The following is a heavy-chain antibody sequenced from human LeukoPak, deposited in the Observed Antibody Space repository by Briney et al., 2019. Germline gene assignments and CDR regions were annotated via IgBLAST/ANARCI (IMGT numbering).Heavy chain of an antibody. V-gene: IGHV3-15*01. J-gene: IGHJ4*02. CDR1: GFTFSNAW. CDR3: TTVPYGSGSYYNVKG. D-gene: IGHD3-10*01. CDR2: IKSKTDGGTT. Sequence: AGGSLRLSCAASGFTFSNAWMSWVRQAPGKGLEWVGRIKSKTDGGTTDYAAPVKGRFTISRDDSKNTLYLQMNSLKTEDTAVYYCTTVPYGSGSYYNVKGWGQGTLVTVSS.